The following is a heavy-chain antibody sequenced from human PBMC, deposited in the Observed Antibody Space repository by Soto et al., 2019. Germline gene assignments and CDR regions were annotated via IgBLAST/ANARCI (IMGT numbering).Heavy chain of an antibody. J-gene: IGHJ3*02. V-gene: IGHV1-69*13. CDR1: GGTFSSYA. D-gene: IGHD3-22*01. CDR3: ARDRTEYYYDSSGYYYGAFDI. Sequence: SVKVSCKASGGTFSSYAISWVRQAPGQGLEWMGGIIPIFGTANYAQKFQGRVTITADESTSTAYMELSSLRSEDTAVYYCARDRTEYYYDSSGYYYGAFDIWGQGTMVTVSS. CDR2: IIPIFGTA.